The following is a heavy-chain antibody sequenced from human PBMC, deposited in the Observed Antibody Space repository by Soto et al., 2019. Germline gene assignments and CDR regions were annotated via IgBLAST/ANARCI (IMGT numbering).Heavy chain of an antibody. CDR3: ARIQGGYVSY. D-gene: IGHD5-12*01. Sequence: SETLSLTCAVSGGSISSGGYSWSWIRQPPGKGLEWIGYIYHSGSTYYNPSLKSRVTISVDRSKNQFSLKLSSVTAADTAVYYCARIQGGYVSYWGQGTLVTVSS. CDR1: GGSISSGGYS. J-gene: IGHJ4*02. V-gene: IGHV4-30-2*01. CDR2: IYHSGST.